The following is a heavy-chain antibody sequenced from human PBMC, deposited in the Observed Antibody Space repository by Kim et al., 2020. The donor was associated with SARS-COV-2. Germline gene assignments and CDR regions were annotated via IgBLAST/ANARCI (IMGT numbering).Heavy chain of an antibody. D-gene: IGHD6-13*01. CDR2: ISWNSGSI. Sequence: GGSLRLSCAASGFTFDDYAMHWVRQAPGKGLEWVSGISWNSGSIGYADSVKGRFTISRDNAKNSLYLQMNSLRAEDTALYYCAKDIGYSSSRDAFDIWGQGTMVTVSS. CDR1: GFTFDDYA. V-gene: IGHV3-9*01. CDR3: AKDIGYSSSRDAFDI. J-gene: IGHJ3*02.